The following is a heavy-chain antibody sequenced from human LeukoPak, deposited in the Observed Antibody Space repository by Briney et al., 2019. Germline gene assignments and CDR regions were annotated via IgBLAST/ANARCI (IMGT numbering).Heavy chain of an antibody. J-gene: IGHJ4*02. Sequence: GGSLRLSCAASGFTFSSYAMHWVRQAPGKGLEWVAVISYDGSNKYYADSVKGRLTISRDNSKNTLYLQMNGLRAEDTAVYYCARAFGPSGGNSYWGQGTLVTVSS. CDR3: ARAFGPSGGNSY. D-gene: IGHD6-19*01. CDR2: ISYDGSNK. V-gene: IGHV3-30*04. CDR1: GFTFSSYA.